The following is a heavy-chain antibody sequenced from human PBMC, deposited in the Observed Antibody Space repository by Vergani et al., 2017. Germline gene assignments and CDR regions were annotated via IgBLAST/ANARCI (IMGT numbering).Heavy chain of an antibody. CDR3: AKSRHPLRGFDY. J-gene: IGHJ4*02. D-gene: IGHD6-6*01. V-gene: IGHV3-23*01. Sequence: EVQLLESGGGLVQPGGSLRLSCAASGFTFSSYAMSWFRQAPGKGLEWVSAISGSGGSTYYADSVKGRFTISRDNSKNTLYLQMNSLRAEDTAVYYCAKSRHPLRGFDYWGQGTLVTVSS. CDR2: ISGSGGST. CDR1: GFTFSSYA.